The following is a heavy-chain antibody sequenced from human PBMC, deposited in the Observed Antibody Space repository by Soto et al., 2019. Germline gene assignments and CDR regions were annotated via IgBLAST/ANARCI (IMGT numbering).Heavy chain of an antibody. D-gene: IGHD3-3*01. Sequence: EVQLVESGGGLVQPGGSLRLSCAASGFTFSSYSMNWVRQASGKRLEWVSYISSSSSTIYYADSVKGRFTISRDNAKNSLYLQMNSLRAEDTAMYYCARDGERFLEWLPVDAFDIWGQGTMVTVSS. J-gene: IGHJ3*02. CDR2: ISSSSSTI. V-gene: IGHV3-48*01. CDR3: ARDGERFLEWLPVDAFDI. CDR1: GFTFSSYS.